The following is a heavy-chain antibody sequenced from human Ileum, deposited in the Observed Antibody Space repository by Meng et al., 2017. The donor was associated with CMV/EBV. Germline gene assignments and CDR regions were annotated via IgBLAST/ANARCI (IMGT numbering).Heavy chain of an antibody. D-gene: IGHD4-17*01. CDR2: INAGGST. CDR1: GGSISTYY. V-gene: IGHV4-4*07. Sequence: QVTLQGSGPGLVKPSETLSLTCAVSGGSISTYYWTWVRQPAGKGLEWIGRINAGGSTNDNPSLKSRVTMSVDTSKNQFSLKVTSVTAADTAVYYCAREENTVNQFEYWGQGTLVTVSS. J-gene: IGHJ4*02. CDR3: AREENTVNQFEY.